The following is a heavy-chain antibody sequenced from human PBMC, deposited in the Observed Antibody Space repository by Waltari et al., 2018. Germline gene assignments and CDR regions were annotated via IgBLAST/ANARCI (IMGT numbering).Heavy chain of an antibody. CDR2: ISSSSSYK. D-gene: IGHD4-17*01. Sequence: EVQLVESGGGLVKPGGSLRLSCAASGFTFSSYSMNWVRQAPGKGLEWVSSISSSSSYKYYADSVKGRFTISRDNAKNSLYLQMNSLRAEDTAVYYCARGATVVNKPSDYWGQGTLVTVSS. CDR1: GFTFSSYS. J-gene: IGHJ4*02. CDR3: ARGATVVNKPSDY. V-gene: IGHV3-21*01.